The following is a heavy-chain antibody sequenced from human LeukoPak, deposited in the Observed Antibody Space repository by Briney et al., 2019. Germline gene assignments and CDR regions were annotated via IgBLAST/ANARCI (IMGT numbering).Heavy chain of an antibody. V-gene: IGHV3-20*04. CDR3: ARSPADYDSSGY. D-gene: IGHD3-22*01. Sequence: GGSLRLSCAASGFTFSSYAMSWVRQAPGKGLEWVSGINRNGGSTGYADSVKGRFTISRDNAKNSLYLQMNSLRAEDTALYYCARSPADYDSSGYWGQGTLVTVSS. CDR1: GFTFSSYA. J-gene: IGHJ4*02. CDR2: INRNGGST.